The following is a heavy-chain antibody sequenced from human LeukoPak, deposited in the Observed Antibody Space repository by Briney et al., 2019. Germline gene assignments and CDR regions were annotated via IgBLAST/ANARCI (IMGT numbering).Heavy chain of an antibody. J-gene: IGHJ6*03. V-gene: IGHV4-39*07. CDR1: GGSISSSSYY. D-gene: IGHD6-13*01. CDR3: ARGAAAAGRVYYYYYYMDV. CDR2: IYYSGST. Sequence: TSETLSLTCTVSGGSISSSSYYWGWIRQPPGKGLEWIGSIYYSGSTYYNPSPKSRVTISVDTSKNQFSLKLSSVTAADTAVYYCARGAAAAGRVYYYYYYMDVWGKGPRSPSP.